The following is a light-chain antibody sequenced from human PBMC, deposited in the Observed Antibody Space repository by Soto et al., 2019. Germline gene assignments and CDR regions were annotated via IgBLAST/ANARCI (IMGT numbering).Light chain of an antibody. CDR2: GNS. CDR3: QSYDSSLSGWV. J-gene: IGLJ3*02. CDR1: SSNIGAGYD. V-gene: IGLV1-40*01. Sequence: QSVLTQPPSVSGAPGQRVTISCTGSSSNIGAGYDVHWYQQLPGTAPKLLIYGNSKRPSGVPDRFSGSKSGTSASLAITALQAEDEADYYCQSYDSSLSGWVFGGGTKLTVL.